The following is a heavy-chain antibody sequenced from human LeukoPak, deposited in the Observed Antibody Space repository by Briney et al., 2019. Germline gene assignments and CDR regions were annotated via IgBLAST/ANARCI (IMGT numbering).Heavy chain of an antibody. CDR1: GGSISSYY. Sequence: SETLSLTCTVSGGSISSYYWSWLRQPPGKGLEYIGYTHYSGATNYNPSLKSRVTISLDTSENQFSLKLSSVTAADTAVYYCARVADYGDYVGGDWIDPWGQGTLVTVSS. V-gene: IGHV4-59*12. D-gene: IGHD4-17*01. J-gene: IGHJ5*02. CDR2: THYSGAT. CDR3: ARVADYGDYVGGDWIDP.